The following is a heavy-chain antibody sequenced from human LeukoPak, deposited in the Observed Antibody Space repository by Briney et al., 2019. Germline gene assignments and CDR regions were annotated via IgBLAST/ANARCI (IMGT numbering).Heavy chain of an antibody. D-gene: IGHD1-14*01. CDR1: GYTFTSYG. J-gene: IGHJ5*02. Sequence: ASVKVSCKASGYTFTSYGISWVRQAPGQGLEWMGWISAYNGNTNYAQKLQGRVTMTTDTSTSTAYMELRSLRSDDTAVYYCARETRGRTSFWFDPWGQGTLVTVFS. CDR2: ISAYNGNT. V-gene: IGHV1-18*01. CDR3: ARETRGRTSFWFDP.